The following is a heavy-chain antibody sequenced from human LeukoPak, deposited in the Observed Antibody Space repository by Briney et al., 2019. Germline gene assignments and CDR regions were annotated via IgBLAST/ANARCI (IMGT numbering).Heavy chain of an antibody. Sequence: ASVKVSCKASGYTFITSAISWVRQAPGQGLEWMGWISAYNGNPNYAQKLQGRVTMTTDTSTSTAYMELSRLRSDDTAVYYCATKLSSSWALPFDYWGQGTLVTVSS. CDR2: ISAYNGNP. CDR3: ATKLSSSWALPFDY. D-gene: IGHD6-13*01. V-gene: IGHV1-18*01. J-gene: IGHJ4*02. CDR1: GYTFITSA.